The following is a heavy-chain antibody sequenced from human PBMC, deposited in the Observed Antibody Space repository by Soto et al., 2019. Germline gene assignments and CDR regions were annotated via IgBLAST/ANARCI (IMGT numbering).Heavy chain of an antibody. Sequence: SETLSLTCTVSGGSVSSGSYYWSWIRQPPGKGLEWIGYIYYSGSTNYNPSLKSRVTISVDTSKNQFSLKLSSVTAADTAVYYCARDLFLDSVRNRFDYWGQGTLVTVSS. CDR3: ARDLFLDSVRNRFDY. J-gene: IGHJ4*02. V-gene: IGHV4-61*01. D-gene: IGHD1-26*01. CDR1: GGSVSSGSYY. CDR2: IYYSGST.